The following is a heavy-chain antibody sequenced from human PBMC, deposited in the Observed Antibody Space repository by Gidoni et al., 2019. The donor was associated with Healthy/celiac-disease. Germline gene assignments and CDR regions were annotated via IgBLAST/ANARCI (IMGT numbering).Heavy chain of an antibody. Sequence: EVQLVESGGGLVQPGRSVRPSCAASGFTFDDYAMHWVRQAPGKGLEWVSGISWNSGSIGYADSVKGRFTISRDNAKNSLYLQMNSLRAEDTALYYCAKESLSIAAAGTGLDYWGQGTLVTVSS. CDR2: ISWNSGSI. J-gene: IGHJ4*02. V-gene: IGHV3-9*01. CDR3: AKESLSIAAAGTGLDY. D-gene: IGHD6-13*01. CDR1: GFTFDDYA.